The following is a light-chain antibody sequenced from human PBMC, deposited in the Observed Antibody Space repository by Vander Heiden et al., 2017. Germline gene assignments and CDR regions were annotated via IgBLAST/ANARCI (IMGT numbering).Light chain of an antibody. V-gene: IGKV1-8*01. Sequence: AIRMTQSPSSFSASTGDRVTITCRASQGISSYLAWYQQKPGKAPKLLIYAASTLQSGVPSRFSGSGSGTDFTLTISCLQSEEFATYYCQQYYSYPGLTFGQGTRLEIK. CDR1: QGISSY. J-gene: IGKJ5*01. CDR3: QQYYSYPGLT. CDR2: AAS.